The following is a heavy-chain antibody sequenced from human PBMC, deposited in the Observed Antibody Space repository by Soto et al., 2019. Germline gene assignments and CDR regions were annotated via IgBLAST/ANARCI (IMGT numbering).Heavy chain of an antibody. CDR2: INHSGST. V-gene: IGHV4-34*01. J-gene: IGHJ4*02. CDR3: GRDKTTGLFDY. CDR1: GLSFSGYY. Sequence: SETLSLTCAFYGLSFSGYYWTLIRQPPGTGLEWIGEINHSGSTNYNPSLKSRVTISVDTSKNQFSLKLTSVTAADTAVYYCGRDKTTGLFDYWGQGTLVTVSS. D-gene: IGHD1-7*01.